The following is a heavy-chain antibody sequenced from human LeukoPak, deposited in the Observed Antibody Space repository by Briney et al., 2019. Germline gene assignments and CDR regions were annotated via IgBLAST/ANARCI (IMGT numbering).Heavy chain of an antibody. J-gene: IGHJ4*02. Sequence: ASVKVSRKASGYTFTSYGISWVRKAPGQGLEWMGWISAYNGNTNYAQKLQGRVTMTTDTSTSTAYMELRSLRSDDTAVYYCARGTAYYYGSGGYYLDDYWGQGTLVTVSS. V-gene: IGHV1-18*01. CDR1: GYTFTSYG. CDR3: ARGTAYYYGSGGYYLDDY. D-gene: IGHD3-10*01. CDR2: ISAYNGNT.